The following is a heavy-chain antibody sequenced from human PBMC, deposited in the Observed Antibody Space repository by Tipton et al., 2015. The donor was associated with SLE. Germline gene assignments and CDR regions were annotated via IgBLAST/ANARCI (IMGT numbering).Heavy chain of an antibody. J-gene: IGHJ4*02. D-gene: IGHD4-23*01. CDR3: ARAEVYGGNSEVDY. V-gene: IGHV3-48*03. CDR2: ISSSGSTI. Sequence: SLRLSCAASGFTFSSYEMNWVRQAPGKGLEWVSYISSSGSTIYYADSVKGRFTISRDNAKNSLYLQMNSLRAEDTAVYYCARAEVYGGNSEVDYWGQGTLVTVSS. CDR1: GFTFSSYE.